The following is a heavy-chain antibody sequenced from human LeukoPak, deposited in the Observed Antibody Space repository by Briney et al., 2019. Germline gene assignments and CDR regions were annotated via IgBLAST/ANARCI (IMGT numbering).Heavy chain of an antibody. Sequence: SETLSLTCAVSTDSITSNWWSWVRQPPGKGLEWIGEVHLDGRTNFNPSLKSRLTMSVDLSENHVSLKLTSVTAADTAVYYCAREGGFYRPLDYSGQGTLVTISS. J-gene: IGHJ4*02. V-gene: IGHV4-4*02. CDR3: AREGGFYRPLDY. CDR2: VHLDGRT. CDR1: TDSITSNW. D-gene: IGHD6-25*01.